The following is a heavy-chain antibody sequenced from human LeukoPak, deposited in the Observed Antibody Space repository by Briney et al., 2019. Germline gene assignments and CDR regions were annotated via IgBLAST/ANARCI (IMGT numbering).Heavy chain of an antibody. CDR2: ISISGNAI. J-gene: IGHJ4*02. D-gene: IGHD5-18*01. V-gene: IGHV3-48*03. CDR1: GFTFSSYE. Sequence: GGSLRLSCAASGFTFSSYEMIWVRQAPGKGLECISYISISGNAIYYADSVKGRFTISRDNAKNSLYLQMNSLRAEDTAVYYCARDPSAGYSHGIDYWGQGILVTASS. CDR3: ARDPSAGYSHGIDY.